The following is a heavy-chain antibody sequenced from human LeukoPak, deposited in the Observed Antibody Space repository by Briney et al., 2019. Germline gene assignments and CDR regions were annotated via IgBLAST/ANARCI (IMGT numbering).Heavy chain of an antibody. J-gene: IGHJ4*02. D-gene: IGHD6-13*01. CDR2: FDPEDGET. CDR3: ATGGLLSSSWYEHY. V-gene: IGHV1-24*01. Sequence: ASVKVSCKVSGYTLTELSMHWVRQAPGKGLEWMGGFDPEDGETIYAQKFQGRVTMTEDTPTDTAYMELSSLRSEDTAVYYCATGGLLSSSWYEHYWGQGTLVPVSS. CDR1: GYTLTELS.